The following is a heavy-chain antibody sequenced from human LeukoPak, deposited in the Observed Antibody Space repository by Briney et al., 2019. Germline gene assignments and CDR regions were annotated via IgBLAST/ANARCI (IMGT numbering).Heavy chain of an antibody. CDR1: GYTFTGYY. Sequence: GASVKVSCKASGYTFTGYYMHWVRQAPGQGLEWMGWINPNSGGTNYAQKFQGRVTMTRDTSISTAYMHLSSLSSDDTAVYYCARAYYESSAYRHAVYFDYWGQGTLVTVCS. D-gene: IGHD3-22*01. J-gene: IGHJ4*02. CDR2: INPNSGGT. V-gene: IGHV1-2*02. CDR3: ARAYYESSAYRHAVYFDY.